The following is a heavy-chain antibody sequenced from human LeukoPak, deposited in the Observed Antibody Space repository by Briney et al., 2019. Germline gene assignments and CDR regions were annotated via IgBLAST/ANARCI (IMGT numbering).Heavy chain of an antibody. CDR2: INPNSGGT. CDR3: ARDTLLWFGELFPPRDYMDV. CDR1: GYTFTGYY. D-gene: IGHD3-10*01. J-gene: IGHJ6*03. Sequence: ASVKVSCKASGYTFTGYYIHWVRQAPGQGLEWMGWINPNSGGTNYAQKFQGRVTMTRDTSISTAYMELSRLRSDDTAVYYCARDTLLWFGELFPPRDYMDVWGKGTTVTISS. V-gene: IGHV1-2*02.